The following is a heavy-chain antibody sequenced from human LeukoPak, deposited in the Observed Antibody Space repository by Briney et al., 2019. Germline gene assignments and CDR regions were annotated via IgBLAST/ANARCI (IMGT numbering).Heavy chain of an antibody. D-gene: IGHD2/OR15-2a*01. Sequence: PSENLFLTCAVYGGSFSGYYWGWIRQPPGKGLEWIGEINYSGGTNYNPSLKSRVTISVDTSKNQFSLKLSSVTAADTAVYYCARTLWGVREYLDSWGQGTLVTVSS. V-gene: IGHV4-34*01. CDR3: ARTLWGVREYLDS. J-gene: IGHJ4*02. CDR2: INYSGGT. CDR1: GGSFSGYY.